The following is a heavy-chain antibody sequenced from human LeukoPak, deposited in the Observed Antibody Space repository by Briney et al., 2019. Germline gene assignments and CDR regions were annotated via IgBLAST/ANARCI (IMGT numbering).Heavy chain of an antibody. Sequence: GASVKVSCKASGYTFTCYYMHLVRQAPGQGLEWMGRISPNSGGTNYAHKFQGRVTMTRDTSISTAYMELSRLRSDDTAVYYCARRTIAAAGTGNYWGQGTLVTVSS. CDR3: ARRTIAAAGTGNY. D-gene: IGHD6-13*01. CDR1: GYTFTCYY. J-gene: IGHJ4*02. V-gene: IGHV1-2*06. CDR2: ISPNSGGT.